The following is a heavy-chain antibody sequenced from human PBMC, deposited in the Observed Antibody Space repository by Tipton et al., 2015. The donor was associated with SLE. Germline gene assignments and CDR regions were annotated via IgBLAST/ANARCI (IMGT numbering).Heavy chain of an antibody. CDR1: GGSISSHY. CDR3: ARGSGIFGVVRPYGMGV. CDR2: IYYSGST. D-gene: IGHD3-3*01. V-gene: IGHV4-59*11. J-gene: IGHJ6*02. Sequence: TLSLTCTVSGGSISSHYWSWIRQPPGKGLEWIGYIYYSGSTNYNPSLKSQVTISVDTSKNQFSLKLSSVTAADTAVYYCARGSGIFGVVRPYGMGVWGQGTTVTVSS.